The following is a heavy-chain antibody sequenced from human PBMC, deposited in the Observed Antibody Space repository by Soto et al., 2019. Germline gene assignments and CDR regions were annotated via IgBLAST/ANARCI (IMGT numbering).Heavy chain of an antibody. CDR1: GFTFSNYA. Sequence: EVRLLESGGGLVQPGGSLRLSCAASGFTFSNYALSWVRQAPGKGLEWVSSISGSGDTTLYADSVRGRFTFSRDNSKSTLYLQMNSLRVEDTAVYYWAKRMSGSDRSFDYWGQGTLVTVSS. D-gene: IGHD1-26*01. V-gene: IGHV3-23*01. CDR2: ISGSGDTT. CDR3: AKRMSGSDRSFDY. J-gene: IGHJ4*02.